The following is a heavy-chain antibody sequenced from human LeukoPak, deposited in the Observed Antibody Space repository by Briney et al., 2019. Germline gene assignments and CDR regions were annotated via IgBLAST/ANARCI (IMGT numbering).Heavy chain of an antibody. CDR1: GFTFSNYA. CDR3: AKIPVSYSSGWSNFDY. V-gene: IGHV3-23*01. J-gene: IGHJ4*02. CDR2: IGDNGGST. Sequence: GGSLRLSCAASGFTFSNYAMSWVRQTPRTGLEWVSGIGDNGGSTYYADSVKGRFTISRDNSKNTLFLQMSSLRAEDTAVYYCAKIPVSYSSGWSNFDYWGQGTLVTVPS. D-gene: IGHD6-19*01.